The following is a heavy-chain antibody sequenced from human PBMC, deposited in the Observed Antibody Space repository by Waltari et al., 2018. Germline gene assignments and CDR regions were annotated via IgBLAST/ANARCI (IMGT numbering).Heavy chain of an antibody. V-gene: IGHV4-34*01. CDR2: INHIGRT. Sequence: QVQLQQWGAGLLKPSETLSLTCAVYGGSFSGYYWSWIRQPPGTGLEWIGEINHIGRTNYNPSLKSRVTISVDTSKNQFSLKLSSVTAADTAVYYCARGFNYGETPPYSYGMDVWGQGTTVTVSS. D-gene: IGHD4-17*01. J-gene: IGHJ6*02. CDR3: ARGFNYGETPPYSYGMDV. CDR1: GGSFSGYY.